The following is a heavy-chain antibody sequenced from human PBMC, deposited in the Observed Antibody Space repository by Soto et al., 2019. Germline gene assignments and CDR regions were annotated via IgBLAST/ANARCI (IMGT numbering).Heavy chain of an antibody. CDR2: IYYSGST. CDR1: GGSISSGGYY. V-gene: IGHV4-61*08. Sequence: SETLSLTCTVSGGSISSGGYYWSWIRQHPGKGLEWIGYIYYSGSTNYNPSLKSRVTISVDTSKNQFSLKLSSVTAADTAVYYCARHGYDYGDYVRDNWFDPWGQGTLVTVSS. CDR3: ARHGYDYGDYVRDNWFDP. D-gene: IGHD4-17*01. J-gene: IGHJ5*02.